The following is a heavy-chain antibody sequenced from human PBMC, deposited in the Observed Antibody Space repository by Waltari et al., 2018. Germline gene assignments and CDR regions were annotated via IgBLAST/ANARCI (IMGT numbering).Heavy chain of an antibody. CDR2: ISNSGNT. CDR1: GGSVSSATYY. J-gene: IGHJ4*02. V-gene: IGHV4-61*01. Sequence: QVHLQESGPGLVKPSETLSLTCTVSGGSVSSATYYWSWIRQPPGKGLEWIGYISNSGNTRDNPSRKTRVTISVDTSKNQFSLRLSSMTAADTAVYYCARESHYYESRRGNYFDYWGQGTLVTVSS. D-gene: IGHD3-22*01. CDR3: ARESHYYESRRGNYFDY.